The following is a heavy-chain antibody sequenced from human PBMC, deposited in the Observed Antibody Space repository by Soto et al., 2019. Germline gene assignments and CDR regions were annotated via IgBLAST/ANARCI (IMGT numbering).Heavy chain of an antibody. CDR2: ISSSSSHI. D-gene: IGHD6-13*01. CDR3: ARAGGIAAAGSPRFDY. V-gene: IGHV3-21*01. CDR1: GFTFSSYS. J-gene: IGHJ4*02. Sequence: PGGSLRLSCAASGFTFSSYSMNWVRQAPGKGLEWVSSISSSSSHIYYADSVKGRFTISRDNAKNSLYLQMNSLRAEDTAVYYCARAGGIAAAGSPRFDYWGQGTLVTVSS.